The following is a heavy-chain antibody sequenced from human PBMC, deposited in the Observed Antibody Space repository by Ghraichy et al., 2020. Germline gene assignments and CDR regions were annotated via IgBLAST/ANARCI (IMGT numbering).Heavy chain of an antibody. Sequence: SETLSLTCTVSGGSINSYYWSWIRQTPGQGLEWIGYIDYSGITNYNPSLKSRVTLSVDTSKNEVSLKLNSVTAADTGVYYWARDWGGENNYFDYWGQGKLVTVSS. D-gene: IGHD7-27*01. V-gene: IGHV4-59*01. CDR3: ARDWGGENNYFDY. CDR1: GGSINSYY. CDR2: IDYSGIT. J-gene: IGHJ4*02.